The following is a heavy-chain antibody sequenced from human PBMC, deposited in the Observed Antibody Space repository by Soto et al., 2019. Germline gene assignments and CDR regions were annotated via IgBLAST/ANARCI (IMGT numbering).Heavy chain of an antibody. CDR3: ASPSSGYSSSWPIYYYYYGMDV. V-gene: IGHV4-4*02. CDR1: GGSISSSNW. CDR2: IYHSGST. J-gene: IGHJ6*02. D-gene: IGHD6-13*01. Sequence: PSETLSLTCAVSGGSISSSNWWSWVRQPPGKGLEWIGEIYHSGSTNYNPSLKSRVTISVDKSKNQFSLKLSSVTAADTAVYYCASPSSGYSSSWPIYYYYYGMDVWGQGTTVT.